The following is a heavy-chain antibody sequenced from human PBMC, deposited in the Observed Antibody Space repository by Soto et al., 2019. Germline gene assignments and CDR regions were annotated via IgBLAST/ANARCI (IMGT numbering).Heavy chain of an antibody. J-gene: IGHJ5*02. V-gene: IGHV3-11*01. CDR2: ISGSGRTI. CDR1: GIVFSDY. Sequence: QVQLVESGGGLVKPGGSLRLSCAASGIVFSDYMSWVRQAPGKGLEWLSYISGSGRTIYSADSVKGRFTISRDNATNSLYLQMNNVRTEDTAVDYCARWPFPWGWFDPWGQGILVTVSS. CDR3: ARWPFPWGWFDP. D-gene: IGHD3-16*01.